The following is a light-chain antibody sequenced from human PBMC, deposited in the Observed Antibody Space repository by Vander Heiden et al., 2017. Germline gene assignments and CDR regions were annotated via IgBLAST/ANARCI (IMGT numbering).Light chain of an antibody. J-gene: IGKJ2*01. V-gene: IGKV1D-8*01. CDR2: AAS. Sequence: VIWMTQSPSLVSASTVVRVTISCRMSQDLSRHLAWFQQKPGKAPELLIYAASTLQSGVPSRFSGGGSGTDFSLTISPLQSEDFATYFCLHYHNFPHTFGQGTRVEIK. CDR3: LHYHNFPHT. CDR1: QDLSRH.